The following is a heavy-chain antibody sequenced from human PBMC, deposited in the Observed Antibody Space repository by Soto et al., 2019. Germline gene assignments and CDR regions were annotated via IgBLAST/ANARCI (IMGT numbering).Heavy chain of an antibody. J-gene: IGHJ4*02. Sequence: QVTLKESGPVLVKPTEPLTLTCTVSGFSLSNARMGVSWIRQPPGKALEWLAHIFSNDEKSYSTSLKSRLTISKDTSKSQVVLTMTNMDPVDTATYYCARMGSYYFDYWGQGTLVTVSS. V-gene: IGHV2-26*01. CDR1: GFSLSNARMG. CDR2: IFSNDEK. CDR3: ARMGSYYFDY.